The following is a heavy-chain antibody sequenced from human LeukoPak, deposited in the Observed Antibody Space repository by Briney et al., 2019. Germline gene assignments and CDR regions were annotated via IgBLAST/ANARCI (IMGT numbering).Heavy chain of an antibody. V-gene: IGHV4-4*07. CDR2: IYTSGST. CDR1: GGSISSYY. J-gene: IGHJ3*02. CDR3: AREAAALLHDAFDI. D-gene: IGHD6-13*01. Sequence: PSETLSLTCTVSGGSISSYYWSWIRQPAGKGLEWIGRIYTSGSTNYNPSLKSRVTMSVDTSKNQFSLKLSSVTAADTAAYYCAREAAALLHDAFDIWGQGTMVTVSS.